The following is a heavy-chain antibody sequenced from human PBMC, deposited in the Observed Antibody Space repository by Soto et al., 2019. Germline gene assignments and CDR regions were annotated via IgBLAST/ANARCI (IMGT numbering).Heavy chain of an antibody. D-gene: IGHD3-22*01. V-gene: IGHV3-33*01. CDR2: IWYDGSNK. CDR1: GFTFSSYG. Sequence: GSLRLSCAASGFTFSSYGMHWVRQAPGKGLEWVAVIWYDGSNKYYADSVKGRFTISRDNSKNTLYLQMNSLRAEDTAVYYCARGYYYDSSGYYVDYYYYGMDVWGQGT. J-gene: IGHJ6*02. CDR3: ARGYYYDSSGYYVDYYYYGMDV.